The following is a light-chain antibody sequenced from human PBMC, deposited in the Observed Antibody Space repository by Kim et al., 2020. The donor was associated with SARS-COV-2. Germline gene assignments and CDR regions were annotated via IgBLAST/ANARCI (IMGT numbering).Light chain of an antibody. CDR3: ETWDSNTRV. J-gene: IGLJ3*02. V-gene: IGLV4-60*03. CDR2: LEGSGSY. Sequence: SSGKLTCTLSSGHSSYIIAWHQQQPGKAPRYLMKLEGSGSYNKGSGVPDRFSGSSSGADRYLTISNLQSEDEADYYCETWDSNTRVFGGGTKLTVL. CDR1: SGHSSYI.